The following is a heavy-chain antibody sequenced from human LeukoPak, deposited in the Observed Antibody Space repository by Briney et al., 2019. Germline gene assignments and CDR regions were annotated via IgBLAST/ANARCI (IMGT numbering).Heavy chain of an antibody. V-gene: IGHV1-46*01. J-gene: IGHJ4*02. CDR1: GYTFTSYG. CDR3: ARDSYDSSGYYY. CDR2: INPSGGST. D-gene: IGHD3-22*01. Sequence: ASVKVSCKASGYTFTSYGISWVRQAPGQGLEWMGIINPSGGSTSYAQKFQGRVTMTRDTSTSTVYMELSSLRSEDTAVYYCARDSYDSSGYYYWGQGTLVTVSS.